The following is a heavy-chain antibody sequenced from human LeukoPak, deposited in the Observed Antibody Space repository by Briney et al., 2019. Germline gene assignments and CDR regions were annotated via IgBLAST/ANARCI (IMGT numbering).Heavy chain of an antibody. D-gene: IGHD2-8*01. CDR1: GYTFTNYY. Sequence: ASVKVSCKASGYTFTNYYMHWVRQAPGQGLEWMGWINPNSGGTKYAQKFQGRVIMTSDTSITTFYMELSSLRSDDTAVFHCATSDQPMLYNYFDYWGQGTLVTVSS. J-gene: IGHJ4*02. CDR3: ATSDQPMLYNYFDY. CDR2: INPNSGGT. V-gene: IGHV1-2*02.